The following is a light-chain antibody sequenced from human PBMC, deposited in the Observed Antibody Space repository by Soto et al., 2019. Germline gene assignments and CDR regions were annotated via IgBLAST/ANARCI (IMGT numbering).Light chain of an antibody. CDR1: QSVSSSY. J-gene: IGKJ3*01. CDR3: QQYGSSPFT. V-gene: IGKV3-20*01. CDR2: GAS. Sequence: EIVLTQSPGTRSLSPGERATLSCRASQSVSSSYLAWYQQKPGQAPRLLIYGASSRATGIPDRFSGSGSGTDFTLTISRLEPEDFAVYYCQQYGSSPFTFGPGT.